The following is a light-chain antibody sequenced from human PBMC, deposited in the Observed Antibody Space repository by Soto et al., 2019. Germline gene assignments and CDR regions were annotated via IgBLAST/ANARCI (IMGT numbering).Light chain of an antibody. CDR1: QSINSRY. Sequence: EIVLTQSPGTLSLSPGERATLSCRASQSINSRYLAWYQQKPGQAPRLLIYGASSRATGIPDRFSGSGSGTDFTLTISRLQPDDCAVYYCQQFGSSPGFTFGPGTKVDIK. CDR3: QQFGSSPGFT. CDR2: GAS. V-gene: IGKV3-20*01. J-gene: IGKJ3*01.